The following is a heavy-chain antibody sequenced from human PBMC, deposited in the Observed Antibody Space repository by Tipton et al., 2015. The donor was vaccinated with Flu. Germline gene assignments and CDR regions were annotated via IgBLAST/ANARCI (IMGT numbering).Heavy chain of an antibody. CDR1: ESTFGFYW. D-gene: IGHD2-21*02. CDR3: VRQIAGSDSY. CDR2: IKEDGSKI. J-gene: IGHJ4*02. Sequence: QLVQSGGGLVQPGGSLRLSCVGSESTFGFYWMTWVRQAPGKGLEWVANIKEDGSKIYYVDSVKGRITISRDNAKNSVYLQMNSLRVEDTAIYYCVRQIAGSDSYWGKGTLVTVSS. V-gene: IGHV3-7*01.